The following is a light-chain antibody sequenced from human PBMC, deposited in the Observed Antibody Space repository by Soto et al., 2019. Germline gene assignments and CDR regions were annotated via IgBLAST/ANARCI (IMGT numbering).Light chain of an antibody. CDR3: CSYAHSTDR. J-gene: IGLJ2*01. CDR1: SRDVGTYNL. V-gene: IGLV2-23*01. Sequence: QSALTQPASVSGSPGQSITISCTGTSRDVGTYNLVSWYQQHPGKAPQLLIYEGTKRPSGFAHRFSGSKSGDTASLTISGLQSEGEADYYCCSYAHSTDRFGGGTKRTVL. CDR2: EGT.